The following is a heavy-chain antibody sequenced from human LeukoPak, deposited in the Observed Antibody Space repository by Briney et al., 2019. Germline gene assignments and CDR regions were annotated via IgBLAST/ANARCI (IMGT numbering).Heavy chain of an antibody. CDR2: ISSCGSTI. Sequence: PGGSLRLSCAASGFTFSDYYMSWIRQAPGKGLEWVSYISSCGSTIYYADSVKGRFTISRDNAKNSLYLQMNSLRAEDTAAYYCARDLGSGYDSYFDYWGQGTLVTVSS. V-gene: IGHV3-11*01. D-gene: IGHD5-12*01. CDR3: ARDLGSGYDSYFDY. CDR1: GFTFSDYY. J-gene: IGHJ4*02.